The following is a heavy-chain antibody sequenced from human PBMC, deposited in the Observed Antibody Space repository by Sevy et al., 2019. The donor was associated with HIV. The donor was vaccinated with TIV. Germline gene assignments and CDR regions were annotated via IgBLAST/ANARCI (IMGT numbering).Heavy chain of an antibody. CDR3: GRCQGHYSFDY. D-gene: IGHD2-21*01. J-gene: IGHJ4*02. V-gene: IGHV3-48*02. CDR2: IGTAAGVT. CDR1: GFTFNTYS. Sequence: GGSLRLSCAASGFTFNTYSLIWVRQTPGKGLEWLSFIGTAAGVTYYADSVKGRFTISRDNAKNSLYLQMNSLRDEDTAGYYGGRCQGHYSFDYWGKGTLLTVSS.